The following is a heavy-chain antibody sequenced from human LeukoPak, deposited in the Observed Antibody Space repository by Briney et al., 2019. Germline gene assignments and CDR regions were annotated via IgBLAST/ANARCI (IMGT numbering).Heavy chain of an antibody. J-gene: IGHJ4*02. CDR2: IYSSGST. D-gene: IGHD4/OR15-4a*01. CDR1: GGSISYHY. Sequence: SETLSLTCTVSGGSISYHYWSWIRQPPGKGLEWIGYIYSSGSTNYNPALKSRVTMSADASKDQFSLRLTSVTAADTAVYYCARVGARGLFDYWGPGALVTVSS. V-gene: IGHV4-59*11. CDR3: ARVGARGLFDY.